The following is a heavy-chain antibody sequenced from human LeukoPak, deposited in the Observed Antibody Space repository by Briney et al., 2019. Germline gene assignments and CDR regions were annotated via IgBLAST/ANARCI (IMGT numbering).Heavy chain of an antibody. CDR1: GGSITNTNY. J-gene: IGHJ4*02. CDR3: AREGGPYGPLDY. Sequence: KTSETLSLTCGVSGGSITNTNYWTWVRQPPGKGLEWIGEVNLQGSTNYNPSLMGRVAISVDTSENHISLQLTSVTAADTAVYYCAREGGPYGPLDYSGQGTLVTVSS. V-gene: IGHV4-4*02. CDR2: VNLQGST. D-gene: IGHD3-16*01.